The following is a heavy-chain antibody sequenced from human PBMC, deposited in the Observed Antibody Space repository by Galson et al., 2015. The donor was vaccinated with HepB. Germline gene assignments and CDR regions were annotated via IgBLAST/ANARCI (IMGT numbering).Heavy chain of an antibody. Sequence: SVKVSCKASGYTFTSYAMHRVRQAPGQRLEWMGWINAGNGNTKYSQKFQGRVTITRDTSASTAYMELSSLRSEDTAVYYCARDSYDFWSGYIGVPDYWGQGTLVTVSS. CDR2: INAGNGNT. CDR1: GYTFTSYA. D-gene: IGHD3-3*01. J-gene: IGHJ4*02. CDR3: ARDSYDFWSGYIGVPDY. V-gene: IGHV1-3*01.